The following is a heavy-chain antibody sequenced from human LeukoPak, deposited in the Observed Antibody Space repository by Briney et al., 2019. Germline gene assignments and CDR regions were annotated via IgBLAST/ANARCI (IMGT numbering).Heavy chain of an antibody. V-gene: IGHV3-30*04. CDR1: GFTFSSYA. Sequence: GRSLRLSCAASGFTFSSYAMHWVRQAPGKGLEWVAVISYDGSNKYYADSVKARFTISRGNSKNTLYLQMNSLRAEDTAVYYCARFPEHIAAFDNWFDPWGQGTLVTVSS. CDR2: ISYDGSNK. J-gene: IGHJ5*02. CDR3: ARFPEHIAAFDNWFDP. D-gene: IGHD6-13*01.